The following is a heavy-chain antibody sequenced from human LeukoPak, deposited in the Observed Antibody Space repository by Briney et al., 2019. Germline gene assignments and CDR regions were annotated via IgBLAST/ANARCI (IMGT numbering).Heavy chain of an antibody. J-gene: IGHJ5*02. Sequence: ASVKVSCKASGYTFTNNYMHWVRQAPGQGFEWMGIINPNGGGAYYAQNFQGRLTVTSDTSTTTVYMELSSLRSEDTAVYYCARDGRNGAGRGFATTQMMNWFDPWGQGTLVIVSS. D-gene: IGHD3-10*01. V-gene: IGHV1-46*01. CDR1: GYTFTNNY. CDR3: ARDGRNGAGRGFATTQMMNWFDP. CDR2: INPNGGGA.